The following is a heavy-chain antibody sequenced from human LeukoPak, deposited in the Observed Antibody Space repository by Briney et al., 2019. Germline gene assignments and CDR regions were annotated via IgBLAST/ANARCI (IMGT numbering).Heavy chain of an antibody. V-gene: IGHV4-34*01. CDR3: ASLGNIAATGTGWFDP. D-gene: IGHD6-13*01. J-gene: IGHJ5*02. Sequence: SETLSLTRAVYGGSFSGYYWSWIRQPPGKGLEWIGEINHSGSTNYNPSLKSRVTISVDTSKNQFSLRLSSVTAADTAVYYCASLGNIAATGTGWFDPWGQGTLVTVSS. CDR1: GGSFSGYY. CDR2: INHSGST.